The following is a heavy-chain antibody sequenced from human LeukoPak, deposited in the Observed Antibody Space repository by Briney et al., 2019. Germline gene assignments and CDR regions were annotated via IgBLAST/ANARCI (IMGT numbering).Heavy chain of an antibody. D-gene: IGHD3-10*01. CDR1: GYSFTSYW. J-gene: IGHJ6*03. CDR2: IYPGDSDT. V-gene: IGHV5-51*01. Sequence: GESLKISCKASGYSFTSYWIGWVRQMPGKGLEWMGIIYPGDSDTRYSPSFQGQVTISADKSISTAYLQWSSLKASDTAMYYCARLEWGVRGFITDYYYYYRDVWGKGTTVTVSS. CDR3: ARLEWGVRGFITDYYYYYRDV.